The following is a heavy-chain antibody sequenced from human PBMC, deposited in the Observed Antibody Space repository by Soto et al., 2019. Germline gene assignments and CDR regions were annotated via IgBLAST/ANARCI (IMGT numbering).Heavy chain of an antibody. V-gene: IGHV1-2*02. J-gene: IGHJ5*02. Sequence: ASVKVSCKASGYTFTGYYMHWVRQAPGQGLEWMGWINPNSGGTNYAQKFQGRVTMTRDTSISTAYMELSRLRSDDTAVYYCARDPIWTYTWNYARLNYLDPWGQGTLVTVSS. CDR2: INPNSGGT. CDR1: GYTFTGYY. CDR3: ARDPIWTYTWNYARLNYLDP. D-gene: IGHD1-7*01.